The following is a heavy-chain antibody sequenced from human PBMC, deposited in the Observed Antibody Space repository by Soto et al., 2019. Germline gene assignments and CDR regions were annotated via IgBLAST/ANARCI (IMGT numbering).Heavy chain of an antibody. CDR2: IIPILGIA. V-gene: IGHV1-69*04. J-gene: IGHJ4*02. CDR3: ARDPPHDYGEEDY. D-gene: IGHD4-17*01. Sequence: ASVKVSCKASGGTFSSYTISWVRQAPGQGLEWMGRIIPILGIANYAQKFQGRVTITADKSTSTAYMELSSLRSEDTAVYYCARDPPHDYGEEDYWGQGTLVTVSS. CDR1: GGTFSSYT.